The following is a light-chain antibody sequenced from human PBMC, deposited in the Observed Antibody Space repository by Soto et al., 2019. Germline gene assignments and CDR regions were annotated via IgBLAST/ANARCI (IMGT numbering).Light chain of an antibody. CDR1: SSNIGSNY. J-gene: IGLJ2*01. CDR3: AAWETSLSGLVV. V-gene: IGLV1-47*01. Sequence: QSVLTQPPSASGTPGQRVTISCSGSSSNIGSNYVYWYQQLPGTAPKLLIYRNNQRHSGVPDRSSGSKSGTSASLAISGLRSEDEAEYYCAAWETSLSGLVVFGGGTKLTVL. CDR2: RNN.